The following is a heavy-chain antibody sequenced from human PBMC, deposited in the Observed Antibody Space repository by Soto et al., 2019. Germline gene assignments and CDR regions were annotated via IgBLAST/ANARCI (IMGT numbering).Heavy chain of an antibody. Sequence: ASVKVSCKASGYTFTSYAMHWVRQAPGQRLEWMGWINAGNGNTKYSQKFQGRVTITRDTSASTAYMELSSLRSEDTAVYYCARDMRGLGSSWYIFTYWGQGTLVTVSS. D-gene: IGHD6-13*01. V-gene: IGHV1-3*01. CDR2: INAGNGNT. J-gene: IGHJ4*02. CDR3: ARDMRGLGSSWYIFTY. CDR1: GYTFTSYA.